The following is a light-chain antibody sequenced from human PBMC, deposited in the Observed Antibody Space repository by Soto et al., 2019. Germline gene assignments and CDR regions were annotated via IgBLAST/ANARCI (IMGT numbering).Light chain of an antibody. CDR2: AAS. CDR3: QQYDYSRT. Sequence: DIQMTQSPSSLSASVGDRVTITCRASQSISSYLNWYQQKPGKAPKLLIYAASSLQSGVPSRFSGSGSGTDFTLTISSLHSDDFATYYCQQYDYSRTFGRGTKVDLK. CDR1: QSISSY. V-gene: IGKV1-39*01. J-gene: IGKJ1*01.